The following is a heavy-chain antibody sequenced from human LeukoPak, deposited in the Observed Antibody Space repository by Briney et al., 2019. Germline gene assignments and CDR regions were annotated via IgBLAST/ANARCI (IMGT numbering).Heavy chain of an antibody. V-gene: IGHV3-33*01. CDR2: IWYDGSNK. J-gene: IGHJ1*01. CDR3: ARVQDGSSWYEYFQH. Sequence: PGRSLRLSRAASGFTFSSYGMHWVRQAPGKGLEWVAVIWYDGSNKYYADSVKGRFTISRDNAKNSLFLQMNSLSAEDTAVYYCARVQDGSSWYEYFQHWGQGTLVTVSS. CDR1: GFTFSSYG. D-gene: IGHD6-13*01.